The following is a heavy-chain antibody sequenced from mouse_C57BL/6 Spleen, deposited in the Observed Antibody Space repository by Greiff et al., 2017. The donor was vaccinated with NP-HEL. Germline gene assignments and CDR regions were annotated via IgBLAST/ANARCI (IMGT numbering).Heavy chain of an antibody. CDR3: ARSYSNYVGYFDY. CDR2: IYPGAGDT. CDR1: GYAFSSSW. D-gene: IGHD2-5*01. J-gene: IGHJ2*01. V-gene: IGHV1-82*01. Sequence: QVQLQQSGPELVKPGASVKISCKASGYAFSSSWMNWVKQRPGKGLEWIGRIYPGAGDTNYNGKFKGKATLTADKSSSTAYMHLSSLTSEDSAVYFCARSYSNYVGYFDYWGQGTTLTVSS.